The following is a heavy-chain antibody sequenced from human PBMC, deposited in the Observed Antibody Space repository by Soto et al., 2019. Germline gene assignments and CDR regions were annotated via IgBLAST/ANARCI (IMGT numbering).Heavy chain of an antibody. CDR3: AKGGSSSARYFDA. CDR1: GFSFNSYG. V-gene: IGHV3-30*18. J-gene: IGHJ5*02. Sequence: QVQVVESGGGVVQPGRSLRLSCAASGFSFNSYGMHWFRQAPGKGLEWGAIISYDGRNKYYADSVKGRFTISRDSPKNTLYLQMNSLRAEDTAVYYYAKGGSSSARYFDAWGQGALVTVSP. D-gene: IGHD6-6*01. CDR2: ISYDGRNK.